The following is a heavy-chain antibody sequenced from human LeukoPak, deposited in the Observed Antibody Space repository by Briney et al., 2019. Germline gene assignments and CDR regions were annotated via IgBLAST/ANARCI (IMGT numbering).Heavy chain of an antibody. V-gene: IGHV3-48*03. Sequence: PGGSLRLSCAASGFTFSDYEMNWVRQAPGKGLEWVSNIGSSGTTIYYADSVKGRFTISRDNAKNSLYLQTNSLRVDDTGVYYCARRFGYWGQGTLVTVSS. J-gene: IGHJ4*02. CDR1: GFTFSDYE. CDR3: ARRFGY. CDR2: IGSSGTTI.